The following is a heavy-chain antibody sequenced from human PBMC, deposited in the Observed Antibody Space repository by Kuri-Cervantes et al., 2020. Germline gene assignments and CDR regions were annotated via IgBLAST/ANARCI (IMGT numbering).Heavy chain of an antibody. J-gene: IGHJ4*02. V-gene: IGHV3-7*01. CDR3: ARWGNFDNLYYFAS. D-gene: IGHD3-16*01. CDR1: GFSLSTNW. CDR2: IRQDGGVT. Sequence: GESLKISCAASGFSLSTNWMAWVRQSPGKGLEWVASIRQDGGVTYYVDSVKGRFTISRDNAENSLYLQMNSLRAEDTAVYYCARWGNFDNLYYFASWGQGTLVTVSS.